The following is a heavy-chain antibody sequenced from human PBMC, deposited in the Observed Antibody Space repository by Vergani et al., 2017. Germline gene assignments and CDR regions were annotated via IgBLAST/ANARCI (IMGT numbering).Heavy chain of an antibody. CDR1: GGSISSYY. CDR2: IYYSGST. J-gene: IGHJ4*02. V-gene: IGHV4-59*01. D-gene: IGHD3-3*01. CDR3: ARGQYYDFWSGYRLGPEYYFDY. Sequence: QVQLQESGPGLVKPSETLSLTCTVSGGSISSYYWSWIRQPPGKGLEWIGYIYYSGSTNYNPSLKSRVTISVDTSKNQFSLKLSSVTVADTAVYYCARGQYYDFWSGYRLGPEYYFDYWGQGTLVTVSS.